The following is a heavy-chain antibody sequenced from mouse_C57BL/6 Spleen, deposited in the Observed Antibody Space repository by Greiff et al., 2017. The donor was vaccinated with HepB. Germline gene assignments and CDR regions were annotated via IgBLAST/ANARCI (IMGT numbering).Heavy chain of an antibody. J-gene: IGHJ2*01. Sequence: QVQLKESGPELVKPGASVKISCKASGYAFSSSWMNWVKQRPGKGLEWIGRIYPGDGDTNYNGKFKGKATLTADKSSSTAYMQLSSLTSEDSAVYFCARWGGSHFDYWGQGTTLTVSS. V-gene: IGHV1-82*01. D-gene: IGHD1-1*02. CDR1: GYAFSSSW. CDR2: IYPGDGDT. CDR3: ARWGGSHFDY.